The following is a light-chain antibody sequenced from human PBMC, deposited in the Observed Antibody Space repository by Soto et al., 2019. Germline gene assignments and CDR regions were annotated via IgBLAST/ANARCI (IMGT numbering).Light chain of an antibody. CDR3: AAWDDSLNGVV. Sequence: QAVVTQPPSASGTPGQTIAISCSGGSANIGSHTLNWSQQLPGTAPRLLIYSNTQRTSGVPDRFSGSKSGTSASLAISGLQSEYEGDYYCAAWDDSLNGVVFGGGTKLTVL. V-gene: IGLV1-44*01. CDR1: SANIGSHT. J-gene: IGLJ2*01. CDR2: SNT.